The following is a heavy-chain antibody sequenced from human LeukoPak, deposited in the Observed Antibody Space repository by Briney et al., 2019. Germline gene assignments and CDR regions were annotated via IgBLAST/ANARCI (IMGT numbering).Heavy chain of an antibody. CDR1: GGSISSGSYY. Sequence: SETLSLTCTVSGGSISSGSYYWSWIRQPAGKGLEWIGRIYTSGSTNYNPSLKSRVTISVDTSKNQFSLKLSSVTAADTAVYYCARESPSIVPDAFDIWGQGTMVTVSS. V-gene: IGHV4-61*02. CDR2: IYTSGST. CDR3: ARESPSIVPDAFDI. D-gene: IGHD1-26*01. J-gene: IGHJ3*02.